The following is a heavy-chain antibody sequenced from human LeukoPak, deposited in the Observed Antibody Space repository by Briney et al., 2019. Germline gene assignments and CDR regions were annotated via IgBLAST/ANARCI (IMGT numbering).Heavy chain of an antibody. Sequence: GGSLRLSCVASGFTFSTYSMNWVRQAPGKGLEWVSYISSSSSTMYYADSVRGRFTISRDNAKNLLYLQMNSLRAEDTAVFYCARAPGYSSGWYVGPEYFQYWGQGTLVTVSS. CDR1: GFTFSTYS. V-gene: IGHV3-48*04. J-gene: IGHJ1*01. CDR3: ARAPGYSSGWYVGPEYFQY. D-gene: IGHD6-19*01. CDR2: ISSSSSTM.